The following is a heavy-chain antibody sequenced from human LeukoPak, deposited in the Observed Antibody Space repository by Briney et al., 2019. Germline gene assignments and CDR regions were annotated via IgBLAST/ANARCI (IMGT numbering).Heavy chain of an antibody. V-gene: IGHV4-39*07. CDR1: GFTFSSYG. D-gene: IGHD3-10*01. CDR2: IYYSGST. Sequence: GTLRLSCAVSGFTFSSYGMSWIRQPPGKGLEWIGTIYYSGSTYYNPSLKSRVTISVDSSKNQFSLRLSSVTAADTAVYYCARVSDAVTFDYWGQGTLVTVSS. J-gene: IGHJ4*02. CDR3: ARVSDAVTFDY.